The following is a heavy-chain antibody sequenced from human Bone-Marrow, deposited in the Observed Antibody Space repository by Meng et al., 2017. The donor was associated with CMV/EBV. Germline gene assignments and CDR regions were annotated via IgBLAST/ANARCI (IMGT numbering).Heavy chain of an antibody. CDR3: ARRVSYYHYGMDV. D-gene: IGHD2-8*01. V-gene: IGHV1-8*01. CDR1: GYTFSYYD. Sequence: ASVKVSCKASGYTFSYYDIIWVRQASGQGLEWVGWMNPNRGNTAYAQKFQGRVTMTRDTSISTAYMELSRLRSDDTAVYYCARRVSYYHYGMDVWGQGTTVTVSS. CDR2: MNPNRGNT. J-gene: IGHJ6*02.